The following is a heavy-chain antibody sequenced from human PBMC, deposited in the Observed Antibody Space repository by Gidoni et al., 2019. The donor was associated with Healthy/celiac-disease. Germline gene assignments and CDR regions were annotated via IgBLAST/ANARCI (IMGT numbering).Heavy chain of an antibody. D-gene: IGHD3-22*01. CDR2: IFSNDEK. CDR3: ARNYYYDSSGYPPYYFDY. CDR1: GFSLSNARMG. J-gene: IGHJ4*02. Sequence: QVTLKESGPVLVKPTETLTLTCTVSGFSLSNARMGVSWIRQPPGKALEWLAHIFSNDEKSYSTSLKSRLTISKDTSKSQVVLTMTNMDPVDTATYYCARNYYYDSSGYPPYYFDYWGQGTLVTVSS. V-gene: IGHV2-26*01.